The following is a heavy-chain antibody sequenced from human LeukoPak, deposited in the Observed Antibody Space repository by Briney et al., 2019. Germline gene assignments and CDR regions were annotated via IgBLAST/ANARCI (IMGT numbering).Heavy chain of an antibody. Sequence: GGSLRLSCAASGFTFSDYGMHWVRQAPGKGLEWVALISYDGSDKYYADSVKGRFTISRDNSKNTLYLQMNSLRAEDTAVYYCARVLRDYDSRAYDAFDIWGQGTMVTVSS. CDR3: ARVLRDYDSRAYDAFDI. D-gene: IGHD3-22*01. CDR2: ISYDGSDK. V-gene: IGHV3-30*03. J-gene: IGHJ3*02. CDR1: GFTFSDYG.